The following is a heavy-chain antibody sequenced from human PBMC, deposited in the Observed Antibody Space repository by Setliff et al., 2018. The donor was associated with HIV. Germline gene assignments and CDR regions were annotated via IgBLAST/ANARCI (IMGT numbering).Heavy chain of an antibody. Sequence: PGGSLRLSCAASGFTVGGSYMSWVRQAPGKGLEWVSTIYSGGSTYHADSVKGRFTLSRDSSKNTLYLQMNGLRVEDTAVYYCAKEPSSCSAPRPSLCGYFDSWGQGTQVTVSS. D-gene: IGHD2-21*01. V-gene: IGHV3-53*01. CDR3: AKEPSSCSAPRPSLCGYFDS. CDR2: IYSGGST. J-gene: IGHJ4*01. CDR1: GFTVGGSY.